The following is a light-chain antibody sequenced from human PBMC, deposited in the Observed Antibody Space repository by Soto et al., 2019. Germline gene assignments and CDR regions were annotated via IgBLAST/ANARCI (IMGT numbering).Light chain of an antibody. V-gene: IGLV1-44*01. CDR3: TSHTGLNAWYV. CDR1: SSNIGRNS. Sequence: QSVLTQAPSVSGTPGQRVTITSSGSSSNIGRNSVNWYQHLPGTAPKLLTHGNNHRPSGVPARFSGSKSGNTASLTVSGLQAEHEAEYYCTSHTGLNAWYVFGTGTKVTVL. J-gene: IGLJ1*01. CDR2: GNN.